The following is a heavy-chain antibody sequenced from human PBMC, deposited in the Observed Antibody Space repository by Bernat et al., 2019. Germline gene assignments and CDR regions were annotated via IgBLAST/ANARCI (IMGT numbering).Heavy chain of an antibody. CDR3: ARADRSGSYLNYMDV. Sequence: QLQLQESGPGLVKPSETLSLTCTVSGGSISSSSYYWGWIRQPPGKGLESIGNIYYNGDTYYNPSLKSRVTISVDTSKNQFSLKLSSVTAADTAVYYCARADRSGSYLNYMDVWGKGTTVTVSS. CDR1: GGSISSSSYY. V-gene: IGHV4-39*01. J-gene: IGHJ6*03. CDR2: IYYNGDT. D-gene: IGHD3-10*01.